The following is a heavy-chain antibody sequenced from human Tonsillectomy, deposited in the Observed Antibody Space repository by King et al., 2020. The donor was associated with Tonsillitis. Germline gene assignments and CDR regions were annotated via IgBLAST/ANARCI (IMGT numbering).Heavy chain of an antibody. CDR1: GYSFTSYW. Sequence: EVQLVQSGAEVKKPGESLKISCKGSGYSFTSYWIGWVRQMPGKGLEWMGIIYPGDSDTRYSPSFQGQVTFSADKSIRTAYLQWSSLKASDTAMYYCARPAGYCSSTSAGCYFEYWGQGTLVTVSS. CDR3: ARPAGYCSSTSAGCYFEY. J-gene: IGHJ4*02. V-gene: IGHV5-51*01. CDR2: IYPGDSDT. D-gene: IGHD2-2*01.